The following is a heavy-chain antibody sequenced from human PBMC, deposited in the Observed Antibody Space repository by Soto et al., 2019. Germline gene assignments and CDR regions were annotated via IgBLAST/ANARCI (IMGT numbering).Heavy chain of an antibody. D-gene: IGHD6-19*01. CDR3: AKQGSGAGRGWFDP. CDR2: IYYSGST. CDR1: GDSISSGSFY. V-gene: IGHV4-39*01. Sequence: QLQLQESGPGLVKPSETLSLTCTVSGDSISSGSFYWGWIRQPPGKGLEWIGSIYYSGSTYYNSSLKSRVTISVDTSKNQSSVRLTSVIAADTAMYYCAKQGSGAGRGWFDPWGQGTLVTVSS. J-gene: IGHJ5*02.